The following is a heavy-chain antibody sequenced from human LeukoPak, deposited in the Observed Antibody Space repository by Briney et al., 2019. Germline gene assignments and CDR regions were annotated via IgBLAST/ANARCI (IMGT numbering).Heavy chain of an antibody. CDR3: ARESAPSIAAGLVWFDP. J-gene: IGHJ5*02. CDR2: IIPIFGTA. D-gene: IGHD6-13*01. CDR1: GGTFSSYA. V-gene: IGHV1-69*05. Sequence: SVKVSCKASGGTFSSYAISWVRQAPGQGFEWMGGIIPIFGTANYAQKFQGRVTITTDESTSTAYMELSSLRAEDTAVYYCARESAPSIAAGLVWFDPWGQGTLVTVSS.